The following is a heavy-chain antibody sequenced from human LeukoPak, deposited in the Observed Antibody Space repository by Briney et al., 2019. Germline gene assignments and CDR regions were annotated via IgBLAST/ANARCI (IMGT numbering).Heavy chain of an antibody. CDR1: GFTFSSYG. Sequence: GGSLRLSCAASGFTFSSYGMHWVRQAPGKGLECVAVIWYDGSNKYYADSVKGRFTISRDNSKNTLYLQMNSLRAEDTAVYYCARDGSGGPSMDVWGQGTTVTVSS. CDR3: ARDGSGGPSMDV. D-gene: IGHD2-15*01. V-gene: IGHV3-33*01. CDR2: IWYDGSNK. J-gene: IGHJ6*02.